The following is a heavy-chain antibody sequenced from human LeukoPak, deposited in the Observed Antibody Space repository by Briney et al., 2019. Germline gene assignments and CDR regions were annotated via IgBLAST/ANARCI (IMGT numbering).Heavy chain of an antibody. CDR3: AEEIPTIRGGHYYYYYYMDV. CDR2: IYYSGST. V-gene: IGHV4-59*08. J-gene: IGHJ6*03. Sequence: PSETLSLTCTVSGGSISSYYWSWIRQPPGKGLEWIGYIYYSGSTNYNPSLKSRVTISVDTSKNQFSLKLSSVTAADTAVYYCAEEIPTIRGGHYYYYYYMDVWGKGTTVTVSS. D-gene: IGHD3-10*01. CDR1: GGSISSYY.